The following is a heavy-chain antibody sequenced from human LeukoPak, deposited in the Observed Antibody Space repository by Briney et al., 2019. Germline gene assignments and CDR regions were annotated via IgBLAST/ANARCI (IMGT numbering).Heavy chain of an antibody. J-gene: IGHJ4*02. V-gene: IGHV3-15*01. CDR3: SAGYGMSDFDF. D-gene: IGHD5-18*01. CDR2: IKDTKDGETI. Sequence: GGSLRLSCAASGFKFINAWMSWVRQAPGKGLEWVGRIKDTKDGETIDYAAPVKGRITIARDDSKNTVYLEMNSLRTEDTAVYYCSAGYGMSDFDFLGQGTLVTVSS. CDR1: GFKFINAW.